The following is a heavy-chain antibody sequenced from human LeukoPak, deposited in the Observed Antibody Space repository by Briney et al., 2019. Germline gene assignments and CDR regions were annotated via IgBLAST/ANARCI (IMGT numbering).Heavy chain of an antibody. D-gene: IGHD3-9*01. CDR3: ALNYDILTGYSKFYYFDY. Sequence: ASVKVSCKASGYTFTSYDINWVRQATGQGLEWMGWMNPNSGNTGYAQKFQGRVTITRNTSISTAYMELSSLRSDDTAVYYCALNYDILTGYSKFYYFDYWGQGTLVTVSS. CDR2: MNPNSGNT. V-gene: IGHV1-8*03. J-gene: IGHJ4*02. CDR1: GYTFTSYD.